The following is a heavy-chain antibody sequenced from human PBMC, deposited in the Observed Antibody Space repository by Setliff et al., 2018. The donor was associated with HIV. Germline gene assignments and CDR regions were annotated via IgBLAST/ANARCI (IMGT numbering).Heavy chain of an antibody. Sequence: GGSLRLSCAASGFTFSSDSMNWVRQAPGKGLEWVSYISSSSSTIYYADSVKGRFTISRDNAKNSLYLQMNSLRAEDTAVYYCARLPTTVALDAFDIWGQGTMVTVSS. CDR3: ARLPTTVALDAFDI. D-gene: IGHD4-17*01. CDR1: GFTFSSDS. CDR2: ISSSSSTI. J-gene: IGHJ3*02. V-gene: IGHV3-48*01.